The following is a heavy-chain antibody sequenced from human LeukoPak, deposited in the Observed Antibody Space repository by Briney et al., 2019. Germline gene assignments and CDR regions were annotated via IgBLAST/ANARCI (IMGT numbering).Heavy chain of an antibody. V-gene: IGHV3-43D*03. Sequence: GGSLRLSCAASGFTFDDYAMHWVRQAPGKGLEWVSLISWDGGSTYYADSVKGRFTISKDNSKNSLYLQMNSLRAEDTALYYCAKDKAAAGLNYYYYGMDVWGQGTTVTVSS. CDR2: ISWDGGST. CDR3: AKDKAAAGLNYYYYGMDV. J-gene: IGHJ6*02. D-gene: IGHD6-13*01. CDR1: GFTFDDYA.